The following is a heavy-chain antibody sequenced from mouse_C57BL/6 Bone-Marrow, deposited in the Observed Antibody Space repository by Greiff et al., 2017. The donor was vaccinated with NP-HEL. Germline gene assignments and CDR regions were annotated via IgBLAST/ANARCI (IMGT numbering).Heavy chain of an antibody. Sequence: EVQLQQSGPVLVKPGASVKMSCKASGYTFTDYYMNWVKQSHGKSLEWIGVINPYNGGTSYNQKFKGKATLTVDKSSSTAYMELNSLTSEDSAVYYCARRLRRVYYYAMDYWGQGTSVTVSS. D-gene: IGHD2-2*01. V-gene: IGHV1-19*01. CDR1: GYTFTDYY. CDR3: ARRLRRVYYYAMDY. J-gene: IGHJ4*01. CDR2: INPYNGGT.